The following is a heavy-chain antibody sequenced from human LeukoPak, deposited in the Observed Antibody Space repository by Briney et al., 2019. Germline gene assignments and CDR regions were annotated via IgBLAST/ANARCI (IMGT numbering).Heavy chain of an antibody. CDR3: ARDPGVLRFLEWSDAFDI. D-gene: IGHD3-3*01. CDR1: GFTFSSYA. J-gene: IGHJ3*02. Sequence: GGSLRLSCAASGFTFSSYAMHWVRLAPGRGLEWVAVISYDGSNKYYADSVKGGFTISRDKSKNTLYLQMNSLRAEDTAVYYWARDPGVLRFLEWSDAFDIWGQGTMVTVSS. CDR2: ISYDGSNK. V-gene: IGHV3-30-3*01.